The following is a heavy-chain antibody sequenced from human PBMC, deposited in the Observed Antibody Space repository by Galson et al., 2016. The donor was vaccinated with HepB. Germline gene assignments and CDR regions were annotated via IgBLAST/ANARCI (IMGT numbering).Heavy chain of an antibody. J-gene: IGHJ5*01. D-gene: IGHD6-19*01. Sequence: LRLSCAASGFTVRSNFITWVRQAPGQGLEWVSVIYGGGSTYYADSVQGRFTISRDTSNNTVSLQMNSLRAEDTAVYYCASGRYSSGANDDAWGHGTLVTVSS. CDR3: ASGRYSSGANDDA. CDR1: GFTVRSNF. V-gene: IGHV3-53*01. CDR2: IYGGGST.